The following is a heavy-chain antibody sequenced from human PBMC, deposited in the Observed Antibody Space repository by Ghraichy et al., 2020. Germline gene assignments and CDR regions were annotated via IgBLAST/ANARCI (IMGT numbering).Heavy chain of an antibody. CDR1: GGSIVSYY. CDR2: IYHSGTA. CDR3: ARHMDLGGNSLYYGMDV. Sequence: ETLSLTCSVSGGSIVSYYWSWIRQPAGKGLEWIGYIYHSGTANYNPSLRSRVTISVDTSQNQFSLNLRSVTAADTAVYYCARHMDLGGNSLYYGMDVWGRGTTVIVSS. D-gene: IGHD4-23*01. V-gene: IGHV4-59*08. J-gene: IGHJ6*02.